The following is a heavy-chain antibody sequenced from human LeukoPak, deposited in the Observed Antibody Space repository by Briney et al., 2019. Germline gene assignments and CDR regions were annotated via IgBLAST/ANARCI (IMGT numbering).Heavy chain of an antibody. CDR3: ARLTSQYPTL. CDR2: IYYSGST. D-gene: IGHD2-2*01. CDR1: GGSISSSSYY. J-gene: IGHJ4*02. Sequence: KPSETLSLTCTVSGGSISSSSYYWGWIRQPSGKGLEWIGSIYYSGSTYYNPSLKSRVTISVDTSKNQFSLKLSSVTAADTAVYYCARLTSQYPTLWGQGTLVTVSS. V-gene: IGHV4-39*01.